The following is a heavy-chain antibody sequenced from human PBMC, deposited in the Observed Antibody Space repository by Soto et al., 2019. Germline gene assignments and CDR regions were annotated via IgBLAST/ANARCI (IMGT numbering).Heavy chain of an antibody. CDR1: GFTFSSYG. CDR2: IWYDGSNK. V-gene: IGHV3-33*01. D-gene: IGHD3-3*01. Sequence: PGGSLRLSCAASGFTFSSYGMHWVRQAPGKGLEWVAVIWYDGSNKYYADSVKGRFTISRDNSKNTLYLQMNSLRAEDTAVYYCARVVYYDFWSGPDGRRGYGMDVWGQGTTVTVSS. J-gene: IGHJ6*02. CDR3: ARVVYYDFWSGPDGRRGYGMDV.